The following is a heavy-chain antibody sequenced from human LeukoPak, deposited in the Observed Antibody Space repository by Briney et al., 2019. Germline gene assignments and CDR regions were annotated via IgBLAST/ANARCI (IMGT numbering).Heavy chain of an antibody. J-gene: IGHJ4*02. D-gene: IGHD6-19*01. Sequence: KPSETLSLTCTVSGGSISSSSYYWGWIRQPPGKGLEWIGSIYYSGSTYYNPSLKSRVTISVDTSKNQFSLKLSPVTAADTAVYYCARSSIAVAGTEDYWGQGTLVTVSS. CDR1: GGSISSSSYY. V-gene: IGHV4-39*01. CDR2: IYYSGST. CDR3: ARSSIAVAGTEDY.